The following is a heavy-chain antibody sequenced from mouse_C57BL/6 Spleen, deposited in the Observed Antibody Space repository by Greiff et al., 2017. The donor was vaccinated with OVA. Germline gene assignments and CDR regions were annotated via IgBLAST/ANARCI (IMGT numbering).Heavy chain of an antibody. CDR1: GYTFTSYW. Sequence: QVQLKQPGAELVKPGASVKLSCKASGYTFTSYWMHWVKQRPGRGLEWIGRIDPNSGGTKYNEKFKSKATLTVDKPSSTAYMQLSSLTSEDSAVYYCAPTTVVATDWYFDVWGTGTTVTVSS. J-gene: IGHJ1*03. CDR2: IDPNSGGT. V-gene: IGHV1-72*01. CDR3: APTTVVATDWYFDV. D-gene: IGHD1-1*01.